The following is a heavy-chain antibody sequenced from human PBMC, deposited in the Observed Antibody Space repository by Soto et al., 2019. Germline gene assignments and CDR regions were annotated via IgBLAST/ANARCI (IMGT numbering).Heavy chain of an antibody. D-gene: IGHD5-18*01. Sequence: QAQLVESGGGVVQPGRSLRLSCAASGFAFSSYGMQWVRQAPGTGLEWVAVISYDGSLQHYADSVKGRFTISRYNSKNIVLLQMSSLRSEDTAVYYCVSDRGYGHASVPYSWGQGTLVSVSS. J-gene: IGHJ4*02. V-gene: IGHV3-30*03. CDR2: ISYDGSLQ. CDR1: GFAFSSYG. CDR3: VSDRGYGHASVPYS.